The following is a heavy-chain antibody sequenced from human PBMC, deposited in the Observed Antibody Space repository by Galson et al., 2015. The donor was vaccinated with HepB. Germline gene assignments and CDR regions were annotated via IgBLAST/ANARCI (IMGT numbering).Heavy chain of an antibody. Sequence: SLRLSCAASGLTFSRYGMHWVRQAPGKGLEWVSFISSDGSNKQYADSVRGRFTISRDNSEKTLYLQMNSLRTEDTAVYYCANGYCGGDCYPAGFYWGQGTLVTVSS. CDR3: ANGYCGGDCYPAGFY. D-gene: IGHD2-21*02. V-gene: IGHV3-30*18. J-gene: IGHJ4*02. CDR1: GLTFSRYG. CDR2: ISSDGSNK.